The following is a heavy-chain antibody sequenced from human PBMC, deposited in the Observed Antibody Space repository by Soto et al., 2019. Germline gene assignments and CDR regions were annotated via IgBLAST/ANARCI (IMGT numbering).Heavy chain of an antibody. J-gene: IGHJ6*02. CDR3: ARDLLAVAEGSDYYYYGMDV. D-gene: IGHD6-19*01. CDR2: IWYDGSNK. V-gene: IGHV3-33*01. CDR1: GFTFSSYG. Sequence: GGSLRLSCAASGFTFSSYGMHWVRQAPGKGLEWVAVIWYDGSNKYYADSVKGRFTISRDNSKNTLYLQMNSLRAEDTAVYYCARDLLAVAEGSDYYYYGMDVWGQGTTVTVSS.